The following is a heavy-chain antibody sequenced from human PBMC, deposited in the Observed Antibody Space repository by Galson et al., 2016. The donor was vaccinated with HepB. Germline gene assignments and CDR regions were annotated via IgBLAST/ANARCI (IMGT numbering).Heavy chain of an antibody. D-gene: IGHD3-22*01. CDR3: ARSAYQYDSRGYYYGEEWFDP. V-gene: IGHV3-21*01. CDR2: ISSSGTYI. J-gene: IGHJ5*02. Sequence: SLRLSCAASGFTFSTYSMNWVRQPPGKGLEWVSSISSSGTYIYYADSLKGRFTISRDNAKHSLYLQMNSLRAENTAVYYCARSAYQYDSRGYYYGEEWFDPLGQGTLVTVSS. CDR1: GFTFSTYS.